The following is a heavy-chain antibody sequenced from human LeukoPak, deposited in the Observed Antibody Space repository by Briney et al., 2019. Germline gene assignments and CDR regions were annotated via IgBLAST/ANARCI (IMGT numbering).Heavy chain of an antibody. J-gene: IGHJ6*02. D-gene: IGHD2-2*01. Sequence: GGSLRLSCAASGFTFSSYALHWVRQAPVKGLEWVAIIPYDGSNKYYADSVKGRFTISRDNSKNTLYLQMNSLRAEDTAVYYCARDETLVVPPLVLEYGMDVWGQGTTVTVSS. V-gene: IGHV3-30-3*01. CDR2: IPYDGSNK. CDR1: GFTFSSYA. CDR3: ARDETLVVPPLVLEYGMDV.